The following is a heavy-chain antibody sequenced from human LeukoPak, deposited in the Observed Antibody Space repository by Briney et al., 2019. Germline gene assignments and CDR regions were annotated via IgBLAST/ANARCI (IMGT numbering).Heavy chain of an antibody. Sequence: KPGESLKISCKGSGYSFTSYWIGWVRQMPGKGLEWMGIIYPGDSDTRYSPSFQGQVTISADKSISTAYLQWSSLKASDTAMYYCARQAVPVAKYFQHWGQGTLVTVSS. CDR2: IYPGDSDT. CDR3: ARQAVPVAKYFQH. J-gene: IGHJ1*01. CDR1: GYSFTSYW. D-gene: IGHD2-2*01. V-gene: IGHV5-51*01.